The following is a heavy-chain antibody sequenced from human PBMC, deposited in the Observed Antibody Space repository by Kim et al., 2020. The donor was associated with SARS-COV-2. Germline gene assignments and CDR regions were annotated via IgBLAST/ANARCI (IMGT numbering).Heavy chain of an antibody. J-gene: IGHJ4*02. CDR3: ARRDGDHDY. D-gene: IGHD4-17*01. CDR2: SYE. V-gene: IGHV3-11*06. Sequence: SYENYADSVKGRFTISRDNAKNSLYLQMNSLRAEDTAVYYCARRDGDHDYWGQGTLVTVSS.